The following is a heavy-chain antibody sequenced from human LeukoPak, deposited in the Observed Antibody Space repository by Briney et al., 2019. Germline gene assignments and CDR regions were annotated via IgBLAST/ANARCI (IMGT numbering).Heavy chain of an antibody. Sequence: GSLRLSCAASGFTFEDYAMNWVRQVPGKGLEWVSGINGNGGSTGYADSVKGRFTISRDNAKNSLYLQMNSLRAEDTALYYCAKDNGDYATDAFDIWGQGTMVTVSS. D-gene: IGHD4-17*01. CDR2: INGNGGST. CDR3: AKDNGDYATDAFDI. V-gene: IGHV3-20*04. CDR1: GFTFEDYA. J-gene: IGHJ3*02.